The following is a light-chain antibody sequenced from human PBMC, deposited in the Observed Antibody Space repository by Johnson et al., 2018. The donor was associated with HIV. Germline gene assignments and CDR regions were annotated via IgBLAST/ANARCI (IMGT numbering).Light chain of an antibody. CDR3: DTWTSRLSAGHL. Sequence: QSVLTQPPSVSAAPGQKVTISCSGNSCDIGNNYVSCHQQFPGTVPKLLIYDNNKRPSGIPDRISGSKSGTSATLGITGLQTGDEADHYCDTWTSRLSAGHLFGTGTKVTVL. CDR1: SCDIGNNY. CDR2: DNN. V-gene: IGLV1-51*01. J-gene: IGLJ1*01.